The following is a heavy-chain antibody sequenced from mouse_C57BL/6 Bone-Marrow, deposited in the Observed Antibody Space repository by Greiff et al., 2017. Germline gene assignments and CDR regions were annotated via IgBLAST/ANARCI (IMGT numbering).Heavy chain of an antibody. Sequence: QVQLQQPGAELVMPGASVKLSCKASGYTFTSYWMHWVKQRPGQGLEWIGEIDPSDSYTNYNQKFKGKSTLTVYNSSSTAYMQLSSLTSEDSAVXYCAREGYYYGSSSFAYWGQGTLVTVSA. CDR2: IDPSDSYT. V-gene: IGHV1-69*01. CDR1: GYTFTSYW. D-gene: IGHD1-1*01. CDR3: AREGYYYGSSSFAY. J-gene: IGHJ3*01.